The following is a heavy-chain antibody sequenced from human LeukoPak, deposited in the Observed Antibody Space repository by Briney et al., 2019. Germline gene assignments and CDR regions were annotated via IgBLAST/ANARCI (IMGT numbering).Heavy chain of an antibody. V-gene: IGHV1-8*03. Sequence: ASVKVSCKASGYTFTSYDINWVRQATGQGLEWMGWMNPNSGNTGYAQKFQGRVTITRNTSISTAYMELSSLRSEDTAVYYCARPYDSSGNDAFDIWGQGTMVTVSS. CDR2: MNPNSGNT. CDR1: GYTFTSYD. D-gene: IGHD3-22*01. CDR3: ARPYDSSGNDAFDI. J-gene: IGHJ3*02.